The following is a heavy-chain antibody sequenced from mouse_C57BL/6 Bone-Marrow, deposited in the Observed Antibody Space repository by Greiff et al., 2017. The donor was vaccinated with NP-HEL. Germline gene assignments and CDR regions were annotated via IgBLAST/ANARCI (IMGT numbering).Heavy chain of an antibody. CDR2: IRLKSDNYAT. J-gene: IGHJ2*01. Sequence: VMLVESGGGLVQPGGSMKLSCVASGFTFSNYWMNWVRQSPEKGLEWVAQIRLKSDNYATHYAESVKGRFTISRDDSKSSVYLQMNNLRAEDTGIYYCTRGIYYYGSSYPYFDYWGQGTTLTVSS. V-gene: IGHV6-3*01. D-gene: IGHD1-1*01. CDR3: TRGIYYYGSSYPYFDY. CDR1: GFTFSNYW.